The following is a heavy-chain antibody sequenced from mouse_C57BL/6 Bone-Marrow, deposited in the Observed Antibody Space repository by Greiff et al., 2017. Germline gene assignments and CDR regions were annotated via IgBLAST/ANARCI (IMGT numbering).Heavy chain of an antibody. Sequence: QVQLQQPGAELVMPGASVKLSCKASGYTFTSYWMHWVKQRPGQGLEWIGEIDPSDSYTNYNQKFKGKSTLKVDKSSSTAYMQLSSLTSEDSAVYDCATGGPDYGGEGTTLTVSS. J-gene: IGHJ2*01. V-gene: IGHV1-69*01. CDR1: GYTFTSYW. CDR3: ATGGPDY. CDR2: IDPSDSYT.